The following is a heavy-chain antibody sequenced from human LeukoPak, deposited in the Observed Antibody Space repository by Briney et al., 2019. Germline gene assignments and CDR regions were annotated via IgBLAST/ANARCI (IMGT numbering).Heavy chain of an antibody. CDR3: ARGSGIVGAYYYYYGVDV. CDR2: VYNTGRT. Sequence: SETLSLTCTVSNGSISHYYWSWFRQSPGKGLEWIGCVYNTGRTNYNPSLKSRLAISIDTSKGQFSLKLNSVTAADTAVYFCARGSGIVGAYYYYYGVDVWGQGTAVTVSS. D-gene: IGHD1-26*01. CDR1: NGSISHYY. J-gene: IGHJ6*02. V-gene: IGHV4-59*01.